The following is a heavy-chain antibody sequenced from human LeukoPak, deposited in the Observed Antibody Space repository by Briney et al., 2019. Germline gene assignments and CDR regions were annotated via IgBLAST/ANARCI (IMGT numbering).Heavy chain of an antibody. Sequence: PGASVKVSCKASGYTFTSYGISWVRQAPGQGLEWMGWISAHNGDTKYAQKLQGRVTLTTDTSTTTAYMELRSLTSDDTAVYYCARDPASVMANGRHDYWGQGTQVTVSS. CDR2: ISAHNGDT. V-gene: IGHV1-18*01. D-gene: IGHD3-16*01. J-gene: IGHJ4*02. CDR3: ARDPASVMANGRHDY. CDR1: GYTFTSYG.